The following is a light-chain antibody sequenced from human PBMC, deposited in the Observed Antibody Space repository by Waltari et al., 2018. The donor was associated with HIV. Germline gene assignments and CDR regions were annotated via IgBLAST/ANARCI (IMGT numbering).Light chain of an antibody. V-gene: IGLV2-8*01. CDR2: EVS. CDR3: ASYAGSTNV. CDR1: SSDVGGYYY. J-gene: IGLJ1*01. Sequence: QSALTQPPSASGSPGQSVTISCTGTSSDVGGYYYVPWYQLHPGEAPKLMIYEVSKRPSGVPDRFSGSKSGNTASLTVSGLQSEDEADYFCASYAGSTNVFGTGTKVTVL.